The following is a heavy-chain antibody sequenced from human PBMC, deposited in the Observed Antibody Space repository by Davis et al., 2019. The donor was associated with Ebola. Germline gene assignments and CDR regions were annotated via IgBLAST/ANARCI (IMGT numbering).Heavy chain of an antibody. CDR2: ISYDGRNK. CDR3: ARDDGIRTTDY. V-gene: IGHV3-30*02. J-gene: IGHJ4*02. Sequence: GESLKISCAASGFSFSSYAMHWVRQAPGKGLEWVAFISYDGRNKYYADSVKGRFTFSRDNAENSLYLQMSSLRAEDTAVYYCARDDGIRTTDYWGQGTLVTVSS. D-gene: IGHD1-1*01. CDR1: GFSFSSYA.